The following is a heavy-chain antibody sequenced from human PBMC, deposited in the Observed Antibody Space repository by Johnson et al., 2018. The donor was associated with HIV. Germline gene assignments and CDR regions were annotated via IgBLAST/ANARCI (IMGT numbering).Heavy chain of an antibody. V-gene: IGHV3-7*05. J-gene: IGHJ3*02. CDR3: ARAPYYDGSADYRQYALDI. CDR1: GFTFSSYW. CDR2: IKQDGSEK. Sequence: VQLVESGGGLVQPGGSLRLSCAASGFTFSSYWMSWVRQAPGKGLEWVANIKQDGSEKYYVDSVKGRFTISRDNAKNSLYMQMNSLRAEETAVYDCARAPYYDGSADYRQYALDIWGQGTMVTVSS. D-gene: IGHD3-22*01.